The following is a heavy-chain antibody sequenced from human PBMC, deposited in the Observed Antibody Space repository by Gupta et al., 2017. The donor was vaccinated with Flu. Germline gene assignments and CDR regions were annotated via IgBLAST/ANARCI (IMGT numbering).Heavy chain of an antibody. CDR3: ARHDVGATTAFGY. CDR1: GCSLSSSSYY. D-gene: IGHD1-26*01. CDR2: IYYSGST. V-gene: IGHV4-39*01. J-gene: IGHJ4*02. Sequence: QPPLQESGPGLVEPSETLSLTCPVSGCSLSSSSYYWGWIRQPPGKGLEWIGSIYYSGSTYYNPSLKSRVTISVDTSKNQFSLKLSSVTAADTAVYYCARHDVGATTAFGYWGQGTLVTVSS.